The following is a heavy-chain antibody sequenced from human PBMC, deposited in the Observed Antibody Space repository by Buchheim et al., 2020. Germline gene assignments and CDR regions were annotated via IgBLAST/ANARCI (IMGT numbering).Heavy chain of an antibody. CDR2: ISSSGRNT. V-gene: IGHV3-23*04. CDR1: GFTFGDYA. D-gene: IGHD6-19*01. J-gene: IGHJ4*02. Sequence: EVQLVESGGGLVQPGRSLRLSCTASGFTFGDYAMSWVRQAPGTGLEWVSGISSSGRNTYYAGSVKGRFTISRDNSKNALYLQMNSLRAEDTALYYCAKPTSGWTSFDNWGRGTL. CDR3: AKPTSGWTSFDN.